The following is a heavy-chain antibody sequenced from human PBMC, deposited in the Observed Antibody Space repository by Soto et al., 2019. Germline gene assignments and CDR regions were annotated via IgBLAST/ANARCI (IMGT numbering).Heavy chain of an antibody. CDR2: IYHSGST. CDR3: ARKYYGSGTRWFDP. V-gene: IGHV4-4*02. CDR1: GGSISSSNW. D-gene: IGHD3-10*01. J-gene: IGHJ5*02. Sequence: PSETLSLTCAVSGGSISSSNWWSWVRQPPGKGLEWIGEIYHSGSTNYNPSLKSRVTISVDKSKNQFSLKLSSVTAADTAVYYCARKYYGSGTRWFDPWGQGTLVTVSS.